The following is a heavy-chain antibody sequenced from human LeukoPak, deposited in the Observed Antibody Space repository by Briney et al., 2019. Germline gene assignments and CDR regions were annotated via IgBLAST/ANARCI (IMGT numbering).Heavy chain of an antibody. Sequence: SETLSLTCTVSGGSISSYYWSWIRQPAGKGLEWIGRIYSSGTTYYNPSLNGRVTMSVDTSKNQFSLEVRSVTAADTAVYYCARDNDVGAYSSSWLFDYWGQGALVTVSS. CDR3: ARDNDVGAYSSSWLFDY. D-gene: IGHD6-13*01. J-gene: IGHJ4*02. V-gene: IGHV4-4*07. CDR2: IYSSGTT. CDR1: GGSISSYY.